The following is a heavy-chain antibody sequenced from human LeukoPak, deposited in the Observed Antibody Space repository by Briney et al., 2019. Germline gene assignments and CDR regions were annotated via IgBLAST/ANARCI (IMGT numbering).Heavy chain of an antibody. D-gene: IGHD5-18*01. CDR3: ARVAKRGYSYYRYYFDY. CDR2: INPSGGST. J-gene: IGHJ4*02. CDR1: GDTFTNYY. Sequence: PLASVKVSCKASGDTFTNYYMHWIRQAPGQGLEWMGIINPSGGSTSYAQRFQDGVTMTRDTSTSTVYMELNSLRSEDTAVYYCARVAKRGYSYYRYYFDYWGQGTLVTVSS. V-gene: IGHV1-46*01.